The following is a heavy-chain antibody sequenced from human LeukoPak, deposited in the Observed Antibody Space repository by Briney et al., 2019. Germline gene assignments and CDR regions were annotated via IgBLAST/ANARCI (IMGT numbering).Heavy chain of an antibody. V-gene: IGHV4-34*01. CDR3: AGGPLTNCCGDCYTYYFDY. Sequence: SETLSLTCAVYGGSFSGYYWSWIRQPPGKGLEWIGDVNHSGSTNYNPSLKSRVTISVDTSKNQFSLKLSSVTAADTAVYYCAGGPLTNCCGDCYTYYFDYWGQGTLVTVSS. D-gene: IGHD2-21*02. J-gene: IGHJ4*02. CDR1: GGSFSGYY. CDR2: VNHSGST.